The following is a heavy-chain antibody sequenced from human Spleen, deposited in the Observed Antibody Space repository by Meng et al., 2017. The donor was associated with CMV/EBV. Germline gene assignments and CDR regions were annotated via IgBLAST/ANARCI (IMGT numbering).Heavy chain of an antibody. CDR3: ARVTYYDFWSGPWYFDY. D-gene: IGHD3-3*01. Sequence: GSLRLSCTVSGGSISSYYWSWIRQPPGKGLEWIGYIYSSGSTNYNPSLKSRVTISVDTSKNQFSLKVSSVTAADTAVYYCARVTYYDFWSGPWYFDYWGQGTLVTVSS. V-gene: IGHV4-59*01. J-gene: IGHJ4*02. CDR1: GGSISSYY. CDR2: IYSSGST.